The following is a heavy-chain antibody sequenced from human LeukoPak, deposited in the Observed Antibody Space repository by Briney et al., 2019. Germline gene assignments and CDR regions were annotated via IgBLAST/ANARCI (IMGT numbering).Heavy chain of an antibody. CDR3: ARDGGYSAGFDY. J-gene: IGHJ4*02. V-gene: IGHV3-48*02. CDR1: GLTFNLYG. D-gene: IGHD1-26*01. Sequence: GESLRLSCTASGLTFNLYGMNWVRQAPGKGLEWVSYISSSTATYYADSVKGRFTISRDNAKNSVFLQMNSLRDEDTAVYYCARDGGYSAGFDYWGQGTLVTVSS. CDR2: ISSSTAT.